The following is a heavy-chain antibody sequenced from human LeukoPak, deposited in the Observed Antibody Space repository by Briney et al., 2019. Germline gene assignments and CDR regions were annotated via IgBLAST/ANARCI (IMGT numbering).Heavy chain of an antibody. CDR3: TTDPVPLTVTMGYY. Sequence: GGSLRLSCAASGFTVSSNYMSWVRQAPGKGLEWVGRIKSKTDGGTIDYAAPVKGRFTISRDDSKNTLYLQMNSLKTEDTAVYYCTTDPVPLTVTMGYYWGQGTLVTVSS. CDR1: GFTVSSNY. D-gene: IGHD4-17*01. CDR2: IKSKTDGGTI. J-gene: IGHJ4*02. V-gene: IGHV3-15*01.